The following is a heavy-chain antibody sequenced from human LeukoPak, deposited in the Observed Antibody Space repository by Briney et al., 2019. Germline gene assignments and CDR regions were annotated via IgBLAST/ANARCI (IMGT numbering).Heavy chain of an antibody. CDR1: GFTFSSYS. D-gene: IGHD3-22*01. CDR2: ISSSSSYI. V-gene: IGHV3-21*01. J-gene: IGHJ4*02. Sequence: PGGSLRLSCAASGFTFSSYSMNWVRQAPGKGLEWVSSISSSSSYIHYADSVKGRFTISRDNAKNSLYLQMNSLRAEDTAVYYCARGPDYYDSSGYYSSYWGQGTLVTVSS. CDR3: ARGPDYYDSSGYYSSY.